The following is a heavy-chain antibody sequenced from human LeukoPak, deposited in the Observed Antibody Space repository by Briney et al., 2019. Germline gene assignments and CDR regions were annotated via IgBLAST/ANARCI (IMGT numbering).Heavy chain of an antibody. J-gene: IGHJ5*02. D-gene: IGHD3-10*01. V-gene: IGHV1-69*06. CDR3: ARDSDYYGSLWPNWFDP. CDR2: IIPIFGTA. CDR1: GGTSSSYA. Sequence: SVKVSCKASGGTSSSYAISWVRQAPGQGLEWMGGIIPIFGTANYAQKLQGRVTITADKSTSTAYMELSSLRSEDTAVYYCARDSDYYGSLWPNWFDPWGQGTLVTVSS.